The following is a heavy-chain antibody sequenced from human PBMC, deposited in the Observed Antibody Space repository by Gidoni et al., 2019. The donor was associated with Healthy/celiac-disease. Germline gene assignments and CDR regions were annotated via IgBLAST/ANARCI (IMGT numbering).Heavy chain of an antibody. CDR2: ISSGSSYT. J-gene: IGHJ4*02. V-gene: IGHV3-11*05. CDR1: GFTFSDYY. CDR3: ARCKCTNGVCYRGTTDY. D-gene: IGHD2-8*01. Sequence: QVQLVESGGGVVKPGGSLRLSCAASGFTFSDYYMSWVRQAPGKGLEWVSYISSGSSYTNYADSVKGRFTISRDNAKNSLYLQMNSLRAEDTAVYYCARCKCTNGVCYRGTTDYWGQGTLVTVSS.